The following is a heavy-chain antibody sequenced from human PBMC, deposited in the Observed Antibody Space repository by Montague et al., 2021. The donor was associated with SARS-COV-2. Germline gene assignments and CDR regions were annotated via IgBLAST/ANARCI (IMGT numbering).Heavy chain of an antibody. J-gene: IGHJ2*01. CDR1: GDSVSNNIAT. Sequence: CAISGDSVSNNIATWNWIRQSPSRGLEWLGRTYYRSKWYNDYAVSVKSRVIINPDTSNNRISLQLNSVTPEDTAVYYCARAYCGCDCYFYWYFDLWGRGTLVTVSS. CDR2: TYYRSKWYN. CDR3: ARAYCGCDCYFYWYFDL. D-gene: IGHD2-21*02. V-gene: IGHV6-1*01.